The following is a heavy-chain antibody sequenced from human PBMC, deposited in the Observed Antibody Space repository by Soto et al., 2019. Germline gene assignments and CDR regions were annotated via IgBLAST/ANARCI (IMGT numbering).Heavy chain of an antibody. J-gene: IGHJ4*02. CDR3: ARVEQLAGSPPDY. D-gene: IGHD1-26*01. CDR2: IYHSGST. V-gene: IGHV4-4*02. CDR1: GASISSSNW. Sequence: SETLSLTCVVSGASISSSNWWSWVRQPPGKGLEWVGDIYHSGSTNYNPSFKSRVTISVDKSKNQFSLKLSSVTAADTAVYYCARVEQLAGSPPDYWGQGTLVTVSS.